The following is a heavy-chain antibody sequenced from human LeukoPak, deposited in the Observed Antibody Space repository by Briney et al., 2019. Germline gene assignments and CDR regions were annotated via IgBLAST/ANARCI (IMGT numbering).Heavy chain of an antibody. D-gene: IGHD3-10*01. Sequence: PGGSLRLSCVASGFTFSTYSMSWVRQAPGKGLEWVSYISSTSNTIYYADSVKGWFTISRDNSKNTLYLQMNSLRAEDTAVYYCAKLGDRIGDYWGQGTLVTVSS. V-gene: IGHV3-48*01. CDR1: GFTFSTYS. CDR3: AKLGDRIGDY. J-gene: IGHJ4*02. CDR2: ISSTSNTI.